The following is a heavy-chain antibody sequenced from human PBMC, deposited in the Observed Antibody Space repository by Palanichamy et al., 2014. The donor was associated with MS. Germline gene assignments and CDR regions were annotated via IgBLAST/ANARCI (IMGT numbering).Heavy chain of an antibody. V-gene: IGHV3-21*06. D-gene: IGHD2-2*01. CDR3: ARLYCSGTTCKDYYYYGMDV. CDR2: IRSSSSHI. J-gene: IGHJ6*02. Sequence: EVQLVESGGGLVKPGGSLRLSCAAPGFTFSSYTMNWVRQAPGKGLEWVSSIRSSSSHIDYADSVKGRFTISRDNAQNSLYLQMNSLRVEDTAVYYCARLYCSGTTCKDYYYYGMDVWGQGTTVIVSS. CDR1: GFTFSSYT.